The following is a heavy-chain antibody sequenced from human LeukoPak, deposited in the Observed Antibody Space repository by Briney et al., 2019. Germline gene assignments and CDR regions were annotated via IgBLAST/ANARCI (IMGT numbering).Heavy chain of an antibody. D-gene: IGHD2-8*01. V-gene: IGHV3-53*01. J-gene: IGHJ6*02. CDR3: ARDCTNGVCPTPYYYGMDV. CDR2: IYSGGST. CDR1: GFTVSSNH. Sequence: PGGSLRLSCAASGFTVSSNHMSWVRQAPGKGLEWVSVIYSGGSTYHADSVKGRFTISRDNSKNTLYLQMNSLRAEDTAVYYCARDCTNGVCPTPYYYGMDVWGQGTTVTVSS.